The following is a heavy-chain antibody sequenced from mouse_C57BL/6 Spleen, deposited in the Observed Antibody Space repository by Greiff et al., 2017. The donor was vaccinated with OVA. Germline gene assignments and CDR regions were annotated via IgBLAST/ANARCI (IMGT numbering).Heavy chain of an antibody. CDR1: GYTFTDYN. Sequence: EVQLQQSGPELVKPGASVKMSCKASGYTFTDYNMHWVKQSHGKSLEWIGYINPNNGGTSYNQKFKGKATLTVKKSYSTAYMELRSLTSEDSAVYYGAYYDYDGWYFDVWGTGTTVTVSS. V-gene: IGHV1-22*01. CDR2: INPNNGGT. J-gene: IGHJ1*03. D-gene: IGHD2-4*01. CDR3: AYYDYDGWYFDV.